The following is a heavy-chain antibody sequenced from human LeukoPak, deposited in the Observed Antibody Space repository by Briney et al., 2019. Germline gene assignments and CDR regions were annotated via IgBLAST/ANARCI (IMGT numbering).Heavy chain of an antibody. Sequence: ASVTVSCTATSYIICVRQAPGQGLAGMGWIGSYEGDTYYAQKFQCRVTVTTDTSTSTAYMELRSLTSDDTAVYYCARDRWNFDDSSGSNRDFDSWGQGTLVTVSS. V-gene: IGHV1-18*01. D-gene: IGHD3-22*01. J-gene: IGHJ5*01. CDR1: TSY. CDR2: IGSYEGDT. CDR3: ARDRWNFDDSSGSNRDFDS.